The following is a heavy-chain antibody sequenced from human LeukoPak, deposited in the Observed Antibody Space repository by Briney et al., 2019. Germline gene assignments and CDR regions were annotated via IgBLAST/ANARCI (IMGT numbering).Heavy chain of an antibody. CDR3: ARCSYDDSGSQGFDY. Sequence: GGSLTLSCAASGFTFSDYYMTWIRQAPGKGLEWVSYISSSGGTIYYADSVKGRFTISRDNAKNSLYLQMNSLRAEDTAVYYCARCSYDDSGSQGFDYWGQGILVTVSS. D-gene: IGHD3-22*01. J-gene: IGHJ4*02. V-gene: IGHV3-11*04. CDR1: GFTFSDYY. CDR2: ISSSGGTI.